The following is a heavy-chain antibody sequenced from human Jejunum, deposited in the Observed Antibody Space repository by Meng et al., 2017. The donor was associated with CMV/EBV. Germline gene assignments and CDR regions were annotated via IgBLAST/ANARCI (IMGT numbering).Heavy chain of an antibody. CDR1: GYTFFSYD. D-gene: IGHD1-26*01. J-gene: IGHJ5*02. CDR3: ARGIVGTTIDL. Sequence: GQLVPLGAEVKKPGASVMVYCKAPGYTFFSYDITWVRQAPGQGLEWMGWISTYNGKTNFAQKLLGRVTMTTDTSTNTAYMELRSLRSDDTAIYYCARGIVGTTIDLWGRGTLVTVSS. V-gene: IGHV1-18*01. CDR2: ISTYNGKT.